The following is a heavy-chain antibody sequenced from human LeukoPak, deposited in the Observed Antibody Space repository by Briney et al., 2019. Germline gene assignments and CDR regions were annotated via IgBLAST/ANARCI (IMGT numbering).Heavy chain of an antibody. CDR1: GGSISSGGYY. J-gene: IGHJ3*02. CDR3: AREGGYSYGYSAFDI. V-gene: IGHV4-31*03. Sequence: SETLSLTCTVSGGSISSGGYYWSWIRQHPGKGLEWIGYIYYSGSTYYNPSLESRVTISVDTSKNQFSLKLSSVTAADTAVYYCAREGGYSYGYSAFDIWGPGTMVTVSS. D-gene: IGHD5-18*01. CDR2: IYYSGST.